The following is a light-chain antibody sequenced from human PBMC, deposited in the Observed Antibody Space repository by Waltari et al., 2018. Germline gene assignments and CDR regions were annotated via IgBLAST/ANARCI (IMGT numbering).Light chain of an antibody. Sequence: EIVLTQSPGTLSLSPGERATLSCRARQSVSRSYLAWYQKKPGQAPRLLIYGASSRATGIPDRFSGSGSGTDFTLTISRLEPEDFAVYYCQQYGSSPPWTFGQGTKVEIK. J-gene: IGKJ1*01. CDR1: QSVSRSY. CDR2: GAS. CDR3: QQYGSSPPWT. V-gene: IGKV3-20*01.